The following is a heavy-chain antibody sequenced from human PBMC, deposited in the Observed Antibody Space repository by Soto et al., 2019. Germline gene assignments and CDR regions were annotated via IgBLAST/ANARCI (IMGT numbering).Heavy chain of an antibody. J-gene: IGHJ4*02. CDR3: ARDSGESLRFFDY. CDR1: GASINSGDSY. D-gene: IGHD3-10*01. V-gene: IGHV4-31*03. Sequence: SETLSLTCTVSGASINSGDSYWNWIRQQPGEGLQWIGYITYRGATYSIPSLKSRVTMSVDTSKNQFSLKLSSVSAADTGMYYCARDSGESLRFFDYWGQGAPVTVSS. CDR2: ITYRGAT.